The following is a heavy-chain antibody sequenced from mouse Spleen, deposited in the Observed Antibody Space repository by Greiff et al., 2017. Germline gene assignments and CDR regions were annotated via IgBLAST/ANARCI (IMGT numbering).Heavy chain of an antibody. CDR1: GYSFTGYY. V-gene: IGHV1-42*01. J-gene: IGHJ2*01. Sequence: DVKLQESGPELVKPGASVKISCKASGYSFTGYYMNWVKQSPEKSLEWIGEINPSTGGTTYNQKFKAKATLTVDKSSSTAYMQLKSLTSEDSAVYYCARQAVTGHYFDYWGQGTTLTVSS. CDR2: INPSTGGT. CDR3: ARQAVTGHYFDY. D-gene: IGHD4-1*01.